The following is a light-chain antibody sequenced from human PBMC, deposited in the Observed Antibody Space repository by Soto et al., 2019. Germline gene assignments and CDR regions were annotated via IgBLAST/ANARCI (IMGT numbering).Light chain of an antibody. CDR1: QTVRNNY. Sequence: EFVLTQSPGTLSLSPGERATLSCRASQTVRNNYLAWYQQKPGQAPRLLIYGASTRATGIPDRFSGSGSGTDFTLTISRLEPEDSAVYYCQQYGSSPTWTFGQGTKVDIK. CDR2: GAS. CDR3: QQYGSSPTWT. V-gene: IGKV3-20*01. J-gene: IGKJ1*01.